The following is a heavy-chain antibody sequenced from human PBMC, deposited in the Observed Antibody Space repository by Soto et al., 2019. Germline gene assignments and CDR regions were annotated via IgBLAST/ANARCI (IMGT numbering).Heavy chain of an antibody. J-gene: IGHJ5*02. CDR2: IIPILGIA. Sequence: QVQLVQSGAEVKKPGSSVKVSCKASGGTFSSYTISWVRQAPGQGLEWMGRIIPILGIANYAQKFQGRVTITADKSTSTAYRELSSLRSEDTAVYYCAREVPAASNWFDPWGQGTLVTVSS. CDR1: GGTFSSYT. D-gene: IGHD2-2*01. CDR3: AREVPAASNWFDP. V-gene: IGHV1-69*02.